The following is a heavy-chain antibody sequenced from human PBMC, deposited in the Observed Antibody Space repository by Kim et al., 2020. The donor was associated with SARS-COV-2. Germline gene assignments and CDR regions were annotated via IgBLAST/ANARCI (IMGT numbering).Heavy chain of an antibody. J-gene: IGHJ4*02. CDR2: IYYSGST. D-gene: IGHD6-25*01. Sequence: SETLSLTCTVSGGSISSGGYYWSWIRQHPGKGLEWIGYIYYSGSTYYNPSPKSRVTISVDTSKNQFSLKLSSVTAADTAVYYCARERAAYFDYWGQGTLVTVSS. V-gene: IGHV4-31*03. CDR1: GGSISSGGYY. CDR3: ARERAAYFDY.